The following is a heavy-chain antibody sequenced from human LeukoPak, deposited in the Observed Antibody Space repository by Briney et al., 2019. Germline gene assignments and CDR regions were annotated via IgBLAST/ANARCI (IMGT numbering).Heavy chain of an antibody. D-gene: IGHD6-19*01. Sequence: ASVKVSCKASGGTLSSYGISWVRQAPGQGLEWMGWISAYNGNTNYAQKLQGRDTMTTDTSTSTAYMELRSLRSDDTAVYYCARDLGDSSGWTNWGQGTLVTVSS. CDR3: ARDLGDSSGWTN. V-gene: IGHV1-18*01. J-gene: IGHJ4*02. CDR2: ISAYNGNT. CDR1: GGTLSSYG.